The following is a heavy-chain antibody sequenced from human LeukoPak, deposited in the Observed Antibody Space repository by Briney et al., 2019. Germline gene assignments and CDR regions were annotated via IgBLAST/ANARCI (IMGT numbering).Heavy chain of an antibody. Sequence: ASVKVSCKASGYTFTGYYMHWVRQAPGQGLEWRGWINPNSGGTNYAQKFQGRVTMTRDTSISTASMELSRLRSDDTAVYYCARAGYSSGWYGGGQGAYFDYWGQGTLVTVSP. CDR2: INPNSGGT. CDR3: ARAGYSSGWYGGGQGAYFDY. D-gene: IGHD6-19*01. V-gene: IGHV1-2*02. J-gene: IGHJ4*02. CDR1: GYTFTGYY.